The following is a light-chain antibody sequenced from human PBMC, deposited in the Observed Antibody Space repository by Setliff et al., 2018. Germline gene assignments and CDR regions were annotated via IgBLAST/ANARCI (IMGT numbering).Light chain of an antibody. CDR3: QTYDTGLSGYV. V-gene: IGLV1-40*01. Sequence: QSVLTQPPSMSAAPGQKVTISCSGSSSNIGNNYVSWYQQLPGTAPKLLIYGITNRPSGVPDRFSGSKSGTSASLAIAGVQAADEGDYYCQTYDTGLSGYVFGSGTKVTVL. CDR2: GIT. CDR1: SSNIGNNY. J-gene: IGLJ1*01.